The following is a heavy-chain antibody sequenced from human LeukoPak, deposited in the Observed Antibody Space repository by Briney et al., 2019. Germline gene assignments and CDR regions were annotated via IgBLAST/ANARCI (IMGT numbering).Heavy chain of an antibody. CDR1: GFTFSDYY. D-gene: IGHD6-6*01. CDR3: ARGGGIAARPRGPIDY. CDR2: ISSSGTSI. V-gene: IGHV3-11*04. J-gene: IGHJ4*02. Sequence: GGSLRLSCAASGFTFSDYYMSWIRQAPGKGLEWVSYISSSGTSIYYADSVKGRFTISRDNAKNSLCLQMNSLRAEDTAVYYCARGGGIAARPRGPIDYWGQGTLVTVSS.